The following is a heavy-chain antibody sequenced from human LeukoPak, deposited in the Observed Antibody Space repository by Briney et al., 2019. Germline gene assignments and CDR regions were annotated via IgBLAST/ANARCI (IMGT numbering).Heavy chain of an antibody. Sequence: SETLSLTCAVYGGSFSGYYWSWIRQPPGKGLEWIGEINHSGSTNYNPSLKSRVTISVDTSKNQFSLKLSSVTAADTAVYYCARGYCSSTCCSPVQHWGQGTLVTVSS. J-gene: IGHJ1*01. CDR2: INHSGST. D-gene: IGHD2-2*01. CDR3: ARGYCSSTCCSPVQH. CDR1: GGSFSGYY. V-gene: IGHV4-34*01.